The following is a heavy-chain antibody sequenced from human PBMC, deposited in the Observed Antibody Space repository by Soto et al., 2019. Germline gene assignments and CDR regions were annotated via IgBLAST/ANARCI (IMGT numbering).Heavy chain of an antibody. CDR2: ISDSGGST. D-gene: IGHD2-2*01. Sequence: EVQLLESGGGLVQPGESLRLSCAASGFTFSNYAMTWVRQAPGKGLEWVSAISDSGGSTYYADSVKGRFTISRDNSKNTLYLQMNSLRAEDTAAYYCAMPGFSSCRHYFAYWGQGTLVTVSS. V-gene: IGHV3-23*01. CDR3: AMPGFSSCRHYFAY. J-gene: IGHJ4*02. CDR1: GFTFSNYA.